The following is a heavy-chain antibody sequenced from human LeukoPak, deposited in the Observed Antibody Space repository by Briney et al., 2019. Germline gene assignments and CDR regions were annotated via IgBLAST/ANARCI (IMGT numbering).Heavy chain of an antibody. Sequence: GGSLRLSCTASGFTFGDYAMSWVRQAPGKGLEWVGFIRGQPYGATTEYAAPVKGRFTISRDDSKSLAYLQMNVLKTEDTAVYYCTRRFGENYWGQGTLVTVSS. V-gene: IGHV3-49*04. D-gene: IGHD3-10*01. CDR1: GFTFGDYA. CDR3: TRRFGENY. CDR2: IRGQPYGATT. J-gene: IGHJ4*02.